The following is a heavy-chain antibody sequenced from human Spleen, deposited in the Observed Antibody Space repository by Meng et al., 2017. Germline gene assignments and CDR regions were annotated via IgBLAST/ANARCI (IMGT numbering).Heavy chain of an antibody. D-gene: IGHD2-21*02. CDR1: GYSFNGYY. CDR3: ASGGHSVTADAFDL. V-gene: IGHV1-2*06. J-gene: IGHJ3*01. Sequence: ASVKVSCKAYGYSFNGYYIHWVRQAPGQGLEWMGRINPDSGGTNYAQKFQGRIIMSMDTSITTASMELSSLRSYDAAVYYCASGGHSVTADAFDLWGQGTVVTVSS. CDR2: INPDSGGT.